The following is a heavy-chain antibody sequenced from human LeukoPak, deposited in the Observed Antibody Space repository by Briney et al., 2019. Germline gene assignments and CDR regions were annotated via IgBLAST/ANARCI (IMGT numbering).Heavy chain of an antibody. D-gene: IGHD3-22*01. CDR2: IGGSGGST. Sequence: PGGSLRLSCAASGFTFSSYAMSWVRQAPGKGLEWVSAIGGSGGSTYYADSVKGRFTISRDNSKNTLYPQMNSLRAEDTAVYYCAKDPPTSYDSSGYDDYWGQGTLVTVSS. CDR3: AKDPPTSYDSSGYDDY. V-gene: IGHV3-23*01. J-gene: IGHJ4*02. CDR1: GFTFSSYA.